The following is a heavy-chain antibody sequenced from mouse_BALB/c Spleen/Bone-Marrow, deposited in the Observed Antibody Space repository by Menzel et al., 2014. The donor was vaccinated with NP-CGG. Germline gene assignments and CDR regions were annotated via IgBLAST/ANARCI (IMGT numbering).Heavy chain of an antibody. CDR2: ISNTGNYT. Sequence: EVMLVESGGGLVKPGGSLKLSCAASGFTFSSYAMSWVRRTPEKRLEWVATISNTGNYTYYPDSVKGRFTISRDNAKNTLYLQMSSLRSEDTALYYCARQGDGYYDYWGQGTTLTVSS. CDR3: ARQGDGYYDY. V-gene: IGHV5-9-3*01. J-gene: IGHJ2*01. CDR1: GFTFSSYA. D-gene: IGHD2-3*01.